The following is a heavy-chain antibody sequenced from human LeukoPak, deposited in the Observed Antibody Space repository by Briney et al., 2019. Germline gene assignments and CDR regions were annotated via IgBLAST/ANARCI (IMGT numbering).Heavy chain of an antibody. V-gene: IGHV3-30*18. CDR2: ISYDGSNK. CDR1: GFTFRSYG. CDR3: AKDLYLTGYSFDY. J-gene: IGHJ4*02. D-gene: IGHD3-9*01. Sequence: GRSLRLSCAASGFTFRSYGMHWVRQAPGKGLEWVAVISYDGSNKYYADSVKGRFTISRDNSKNTLYLQMNSLRAEDTAVYYCAKDLYLTGYSFDYWGQGTLVTVSS.